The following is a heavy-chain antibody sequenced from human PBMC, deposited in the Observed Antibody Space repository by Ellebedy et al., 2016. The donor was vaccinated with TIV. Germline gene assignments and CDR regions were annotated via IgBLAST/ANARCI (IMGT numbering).Heavy chain of an antibody. CDR1: GFTFSNAW. J-gene: IGHJ4*02. CDR3: TTVYRYNYDSV. CDR2: IKSKTDGGAA. D-gene: IGHD5-18*01. V-gene: IGHV3-15*01. Sequence: GESLKISCAASGFTFSNAWMNWVRQAPGKGLEWVGRIKSKTDGGAADYAAPVKGRFTISRDDSKNTLCLQMNSLKTEDTAVYFCTTVYRYNYDSVWGQGTLVTDSS.